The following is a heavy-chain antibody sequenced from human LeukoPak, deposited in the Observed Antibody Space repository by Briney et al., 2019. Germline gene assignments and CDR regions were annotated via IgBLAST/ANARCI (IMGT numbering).Heavy chain of an antibody. CDR1: GFTFSRSY. V-gene: IGHV3-74*01. Sequence: GGSLRLSCAASGFTFSRSYMHWVRQAPGKGPMWVSRINSDGSIINYVDSVKGRFTTSRDNAKNTVYLQMNSLRAEDTAVDYCAKLRGYSGPNYYDYWGQGTLVTVSS. J-gene: IGHJ4*02. D-gene: IGHD5-12*01. CDR3: AKLRGYSGPNYYDY. CDR2: INSDGSII.